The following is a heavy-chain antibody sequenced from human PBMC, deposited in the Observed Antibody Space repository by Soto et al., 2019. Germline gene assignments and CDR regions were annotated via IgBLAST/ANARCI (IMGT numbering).Heavy chain of an antibody. V-gene: IGHV3-73*01. J-gene: IGHJ4*02. CDR3: TRDGSGMLLTAELDY. Sequence: GGSLRLSCAASGFTFSGSAMHWVRQASGKGLEWVGRIRSKANSYATAYAASVKGRFTISRDDSKNTAYLQMNSLKTEDTAVYYCTRDGSGMLLTAELDYWGQGTLVTVSS. CDR2: IRSKANSYAT. CDR1: GFTFSGSA. D-gene: IGHD2-8*01.